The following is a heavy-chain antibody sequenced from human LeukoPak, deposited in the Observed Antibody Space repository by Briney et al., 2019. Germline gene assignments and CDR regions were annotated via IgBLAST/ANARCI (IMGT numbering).Heavy chain of an antibody. CDR1: GYSFNTYW. J-gene: IGHJ3*02. D-gene: IGHD3-22*01. CDR3: ARRYYYDSRAAFDI. V-gene: IGHV5-51*01. Sequence: GESLKISCKGSGYSFNTYWIAWVRQMPGKGLEWMGIIYPGDSDTRYSPSFQGQVTISADKSISTAYLQWSSLKASDTAMYYCARRYYYDSRAAFDIWGQGTMVTVSS. CDR2: IYPGDSDT.